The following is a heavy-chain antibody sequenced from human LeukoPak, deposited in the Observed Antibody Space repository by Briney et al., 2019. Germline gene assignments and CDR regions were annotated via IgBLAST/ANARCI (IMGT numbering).Heavy chain of an antibody. V-gene: IGHV3-74*01. CDR2: INRDGSST. Sequence: GGSLRLSCAASGFTFSSYWMHWVRQAPGKGLEWVSRINRDGSSTSYGDSVKGRFTISRDNAKNTLYLQMNSLRAEDTAVYYCASGGSSSSYFHYMDVWGKGTTVTVSS. J-gene: IGHJ6*03. CDR3: ASGGSSSSYFHYMDV. CDR1: GFTFSSYW. D-gene: IGHD6-6*01.